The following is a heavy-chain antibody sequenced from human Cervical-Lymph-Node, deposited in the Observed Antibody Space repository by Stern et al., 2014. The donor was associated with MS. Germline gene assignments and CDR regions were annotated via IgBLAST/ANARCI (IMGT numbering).Heavy chain of an antibody. CDR3: ARGDSEAPIYYFDS. V-gene: IGHV1-69*01. CDR1: GGTFSNFA. D-gene: IGHD2-21*01. CDR2: ITPIFDAT. Sequence: QMQLVQSGAEVKKPGSSMKVSCKTSGGTFSNFAISWVRQAPGQGLEWMGGITPIFDATTYAQKFQGRVTIPADESTRTVYMELSSLRSDDTAMYYCARGDSEAPIYYFDSWGQGTLVTVSS. J-gene: IGHJ4*02.